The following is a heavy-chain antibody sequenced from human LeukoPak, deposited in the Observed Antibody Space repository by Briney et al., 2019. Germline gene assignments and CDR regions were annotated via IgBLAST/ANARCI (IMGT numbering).Heavy chain of an antibody. CDR3: ARDKGLHAFDI. CDR1: GGSISSYY. CDR2: IYYSGST. Sequence: SETLSLTCTVSGGSISSYYWSWIRQPPGKGLEGIGYIYYSGSTNYNPSLKSRVTISVDTSKNQFSLKLSSVTAADTAVYYCARDKGLHAFDIWGQGTMVTVSS. J-gene: IGHJ3*02. V-gene: IGHV4-59*01. D-gene: IGHD4-11*01.